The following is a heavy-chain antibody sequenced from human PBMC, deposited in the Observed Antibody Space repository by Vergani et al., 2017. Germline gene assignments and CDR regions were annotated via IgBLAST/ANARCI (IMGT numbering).Heavy chain of an antibody. D-gene: IGHD2-2*01. CDR3: ARGGRYCSSTSCSNAATNQFDP. Sequence: QVQLVQSGAEVKKPGASVKVSCKASGYTFTSYAMHWVRQAPGXRLEWMGWINAGNGNTNYAQKLQGRVTMTTDTSTSTAYMELRSLRSDDTAVYYCARGGRYCSSTSCSNAATNQFDPWGQGTLVTVSS. CDR2: INAGNGNT. J-gene: IGHJ5*02. V-gene: IGHV1-3*01. CDR1: GYTFTSYA.